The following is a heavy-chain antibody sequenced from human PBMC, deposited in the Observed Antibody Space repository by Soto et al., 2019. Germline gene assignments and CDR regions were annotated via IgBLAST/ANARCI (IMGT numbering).Heavy chain of an antibody. V-gene: IGHV3-21*01. Sequence: PGGSLRLSCAASGFTFSSYGMHWVRQAPGKGLEWVSSISSDGYIYYADSVRGRFTISRDNAKNSLYLQMNSLRAEDTAVYYCARGNTGYNYGSTGMDVWGQGTTVTVCS. J-gene: IGHJ6*02. CDR1: GFTFSSYG. D-gene: IGHD5-18*01. CDR2: ISSDGYI. CDR3: ARGNTGYNYGSTGMDV.